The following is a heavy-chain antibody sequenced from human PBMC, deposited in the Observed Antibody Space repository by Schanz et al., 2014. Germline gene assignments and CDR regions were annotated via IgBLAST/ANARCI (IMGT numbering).Heavy chain of an antibody. Sequence: QVQLVQSGAEVKKPGASVKVSCKASGYTFTDYGVIWVRQAPGQGLEWMGWISGSNGNTNYTQKFQGRVTLTTDTSTSTAYMELRNLRSDDTAVYYCARAKRFGDMDVWGQGTTVTVSS. CDR1: GYTFTDYG. CDR2: ISGSNGNT. D-gene: IGHD3-10*01. J-gene: IGHJ6*02. CDR3: ARAKRFGDMDV. V-gene: IGHV1-18*01.